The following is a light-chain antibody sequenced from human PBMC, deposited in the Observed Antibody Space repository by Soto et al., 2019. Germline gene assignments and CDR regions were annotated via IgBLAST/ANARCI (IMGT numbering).Light chain of an antibody. CDR1: SSNIGNNY. V-gene: IGLV1-51*01. CDR3: GTWDSSLSAVV. CDR2: DNN. Sequence: QSVLTQPPSVSAASGQKVTISCSGSSSNIGNNYVSWYQHLPGTAPKLLIYDNNKRPSGIPARFSGSKSGTSATLGITGLQTGDEGDYYCGTWDSSLSAVVFGGGTKLTVL. J-gene: IGLJ2*01.